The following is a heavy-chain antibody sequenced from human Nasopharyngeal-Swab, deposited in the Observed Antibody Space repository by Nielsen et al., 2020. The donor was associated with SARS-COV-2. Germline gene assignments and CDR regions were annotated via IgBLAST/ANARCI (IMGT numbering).Heavy chain of an antibody. J-gene: IGHJ3*02. CDR2: IYHSGST. Sequence: VRQAPGKRLEWIGEIYHSGSTNYNPSLKSRVTISVDKSKNQFSLKLSSVTAADTAVYYCSGDFWSGYPDAFDIWGQGTMVTVSS. V-gene: IGHV4-4*02. D-gene: IGHD3-3*01. CDR3: SGDFWSGYPDAFDI.